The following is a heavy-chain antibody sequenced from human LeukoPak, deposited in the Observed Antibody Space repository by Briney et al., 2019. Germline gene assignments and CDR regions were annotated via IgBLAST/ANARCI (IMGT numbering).Heavy chain of an antibody. J-gene: IGHJ4*02. D-gene: IGHD6-13*01. V-gene: IGHV3-21*01. CDR3: AKDSSSSWFGGDSE. Sequence: GGSLRLSCAASGFTFSSYSMNWVRQAPGKGLEWVSSISSSSSYIYYADSVKGRFTISRDNSKNTLYLQMNSLRLEDTAVYYCAKDSSSSWFGGDSEWGQGTLVTVST. CDR1: GFTFSSYS. CDR2: ISSSSSYI.